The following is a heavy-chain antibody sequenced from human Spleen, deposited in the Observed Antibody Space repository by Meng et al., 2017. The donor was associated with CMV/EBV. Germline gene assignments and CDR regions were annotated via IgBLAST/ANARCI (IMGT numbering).Heavy chain of an antibody. CDR2: INPNGGGT. CDR3: ARAGIYCSGGSCYRGWGNWFDP. V-gene: IGHV1-2*02. CDR1: Y. Sequence: YMPWVRQAPGQGLEWMGWINPNGGGTNYAQKFQGRVTMTRDTSISTAYMELSRLRSDDTAVYYCARAGIYCSGGSCYRGWGNWFDPWGQGTLVTVSS. J-gene: IGHJ5*02. D-gene: IGHD2-15*01.